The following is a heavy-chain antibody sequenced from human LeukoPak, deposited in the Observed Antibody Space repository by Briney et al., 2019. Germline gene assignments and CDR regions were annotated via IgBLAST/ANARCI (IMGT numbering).Heavy chain of an antibody. D-gene: IGHD3-16*01. Sequence: SETLSLTCTVSGGSIRSSYYHWGWIRQPPGKGLEWIGSIYYSGSTYYNPSLKSRVTISVDTSKNQFSLKLSSVTAADTAVYYCARTFYDYVWGSYFYWGQGTLVTVSS. V-gene: IGHV4-39*01. CDR3: ARTFYDYVWGSYFY. J-gene: IGHJ4*02. CDR2: IYYSGST. CDR1: GGSIRSSYYH.